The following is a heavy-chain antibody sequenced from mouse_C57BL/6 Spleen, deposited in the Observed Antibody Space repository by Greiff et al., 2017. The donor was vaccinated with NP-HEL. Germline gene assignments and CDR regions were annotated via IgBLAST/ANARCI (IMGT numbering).Heavy chain of an antibody. CDR3: ARRFITTVVATDYYAMDY. CDR1: GYTFTSYW. D-gene: IGHD1-1*01. CDR2: INPSSGYT. Sequence: QVQLKQSGAELAKPGASVKLSCKASGYTFTSYWMHWVKQRPGQGLEWIGYINPSSGYTKYNQKFKDKATLTADKSSSTAYMQLSSLTYEDSAVYYCARRFITTVVATDYYAMDYWGQGTSVTVSS. J-gene: IGHJ4*01. V-gene: IGHV1-7*01.